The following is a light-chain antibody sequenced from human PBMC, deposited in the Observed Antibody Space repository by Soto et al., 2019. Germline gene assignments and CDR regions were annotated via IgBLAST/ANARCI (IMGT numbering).Light chain of an antibody. V-gene: IGKV3-20*01. CDR1: QSVSSTY. Sequence: EIVLTQSPGTLSLSPGERATLSCRASQSVSSTYLAWYQQKPGQAPKLLIYDASSRAAGIADRFSGSGSGTDFTLTISRLEPEDFAVFHCQQYGNSPLTFGGGTKVDIK. J-gene: IGKJ4*01. CDR2: DAS. CDR3: QQYGNSPLT.